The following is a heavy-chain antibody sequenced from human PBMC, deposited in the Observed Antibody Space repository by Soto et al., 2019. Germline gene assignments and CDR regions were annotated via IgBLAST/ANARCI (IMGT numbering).Heavy chain of an antibody. CDR3: ARLRYYYDSSGYYYEHFDY. CDR1: GGSISSGDSY. D-gene: IGHD3-22*01. Sequence: SETLSLTCTVSGGSISSGDSYWSWIRQPPGKGLEWIGYIYHTGSTYFNPSLKSRVTISVDTSKNQFSLKLSSVTAADTAVYYCARLRYYYDSSGYYYEHFDYWGQGTLVTVSS. CDR2: IYHTGST. J-gene: IGHJ4*02. V-gene: IGHV4-30-4*01.